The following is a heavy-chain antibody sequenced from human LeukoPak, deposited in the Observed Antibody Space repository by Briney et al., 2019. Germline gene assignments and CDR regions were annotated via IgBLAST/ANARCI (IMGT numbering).Heavy chain of an antibody. Sequence: PGGSLRLSSAAYGFTFSSYAMSWVRQAPGKGLELASAISGSGGSTYYADSVKGRFTISRDNSKNTLYLQMNSLRAEDTAVYYCAKQFATRFDYWGQGTLVTVSS. CDR1: GFTFSSYA. CDR2: ISGSGGST. D-gene: IGHD1-26*01. CDR3: AKQFATRFDY. V-gene: IGHV3-23*01. J-gene: IGHJ4*02.